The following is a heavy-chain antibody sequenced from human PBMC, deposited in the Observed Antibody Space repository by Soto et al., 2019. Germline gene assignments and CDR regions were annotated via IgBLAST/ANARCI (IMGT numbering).Heavy chain of an antibody. J-gene: IGHJ4*02. Sequence: EVQLVESGGGLVQPGRSLRLSCAGSGFTFDAHAMHWVRQAPGKGLEWVSTISWNSGNIHYADSVKGRFTISRDNAKNSLYLQMNSLRAEDTALYYCARCDTTSSFSHSRNLGQGTLVTVSS. CDR1: GFTFDAHA. D-gene: IGHD2-2*01. CDR3: ARCDTTSSFSHSRN. V-gene: IGHV3-9*01. CDR2: ISWNSGNI.